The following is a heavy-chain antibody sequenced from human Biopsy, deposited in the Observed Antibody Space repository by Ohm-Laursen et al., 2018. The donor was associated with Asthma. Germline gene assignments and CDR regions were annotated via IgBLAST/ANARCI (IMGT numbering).Heavy chain of an antibody. V-gene: IGHV1-69*01. CDR2: INSVFGTT. CDR1: GGTFNTYV. CDR3: ARKAGSCISRSCYALDF. D-gene: IGHD2-2*01. J-gene: IGHJ4*02. Sequence: SSVKVSCKSLGGTFNTYVIGWVRQAPGQGLEWMGGINSVFGTTTYPQKFQDRVTITADDSTSTVYMELSSLRSEDTAVYYCARKAGSCISRSCYALDFWGQGTLVTVSS.